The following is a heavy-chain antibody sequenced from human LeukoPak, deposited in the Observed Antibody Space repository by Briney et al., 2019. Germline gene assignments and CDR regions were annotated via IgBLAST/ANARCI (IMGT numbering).Heavy chain of an antibody. Sequence: PGGSLRLSCVASGFPVNRNVMSWVRQAPGKGLEWVSLIYSDDRAFYADSVKGRFTISRNKSKNTLFLQMSSLKPEDTAIYYCARDLAGFEEPRYYYYMDVWGKGTTVTVSS. J-gene: IGHJ6*03. D-gene: IGHD1-14*01. CDR1: GFPVNRNV. CDR2: IYSDDRA. V-gene: IGHV3-66*02. CDR3: ARDLAGFEEPRYYYYMDV.